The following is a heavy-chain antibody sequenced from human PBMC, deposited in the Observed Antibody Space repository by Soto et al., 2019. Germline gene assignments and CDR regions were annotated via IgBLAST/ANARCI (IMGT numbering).Heavy chain of an antibody. J-gene: IGHJ4*02. V-gene: IGHV3-30-3*01. CDR3: AKDLGLDDILTGPFDY. CDR1: GFTFSSHA. D-gene: IGHD3-9*01. Sequence: LRLSCAASGFTFSSHAMHWVRQAPGKGLEWVAIISYDGSTIFYGDSVKGRFTISRDNSKNTLYLQMNSLGAEDTAVYYCAKDLGLDDILTGPFDYWGQGTLVTVSS. CDR2: ISYDGSTI.